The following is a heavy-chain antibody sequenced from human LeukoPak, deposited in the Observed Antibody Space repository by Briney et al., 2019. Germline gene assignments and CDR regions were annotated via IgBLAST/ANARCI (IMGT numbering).Heavy chain of an antibody. V-gene: IGHV3-30*02. CDR3: AKETRFGGTYWVGYYFDY. J-gene: IGHJ4*02. CDR2: IRYDGSNK. D-gene: IGHD1-26*01. CDR1: GFAFSSYG. Sequence: GGSLRLSCAASGFAFSSYGMHWVRQAPGKGLEWVAFIRYDGSNKYYADSVKGRFTISRDNSKNTLYLQMNSLRAEDTAVYYCAKETRFGGTYWVGYYFDYWGQGTLVTVSS.